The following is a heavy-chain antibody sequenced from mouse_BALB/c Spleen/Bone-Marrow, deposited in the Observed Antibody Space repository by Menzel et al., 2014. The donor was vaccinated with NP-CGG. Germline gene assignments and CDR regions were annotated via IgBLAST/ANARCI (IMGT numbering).Heavy chain of an antibody. CDR1: GYTFXSYD. Sequence: VQGVESGAELVKPGASVKLSCKASGYTFXSYDINWVRQRPEQGLEWIGWIFPGDGSTKYNEKFKGKATLTTDKSSSTAYMQLSRLTSEDSAVYFCARRVYYDYDGGAWFAYWGQGTLVTVSA. D-gene: IGHD2-4*01. CDR3: ARRVYYDYDGGAWFAY. CDR2: IFPGDGST. V-gene: IGHV1-85*01. J-gene: IGHJ3*01.